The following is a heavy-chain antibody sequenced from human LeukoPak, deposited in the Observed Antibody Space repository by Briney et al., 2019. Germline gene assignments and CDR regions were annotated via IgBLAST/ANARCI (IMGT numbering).Heavy chain of an antibody. CDR2: VHPNTGNT. V-gene: IGHV1-8*01. D-gene: IGHD1-14*01. J-gene: IGHJ5*02. CDR1: GYPFTTYE. CDR3: ARGPRNDP. Sequence: GASVTVSCKTSGYPFTTYEINWVRQAAGQGLEWMGWVHPNTGNTAYAQRFQGRVTMTRDTSISTAYMELSSLTSNDTAVYFCARGPRNDPWGQGTPVTVSS.